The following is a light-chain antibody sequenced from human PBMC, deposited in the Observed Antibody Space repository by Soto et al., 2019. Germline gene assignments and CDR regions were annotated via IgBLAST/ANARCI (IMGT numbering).Light chain of an antibody. CDR2: AAS. CDR3: QQYSRSPQKMYT. V-gene: IGKV3-20*01. J-gene: IGKJ2*01. CDR1: QSVSSIY. Sequence: EIVLTQSPGTLSLSPGERATLSCRASQSVSSIYLAWYQQKPGQAPRLVIYAASSRATGIPDRFSGSGSGTDFTLTISRLEPEDFAVYYCQQYSRSPQKMYTFGQGTKLEIK.